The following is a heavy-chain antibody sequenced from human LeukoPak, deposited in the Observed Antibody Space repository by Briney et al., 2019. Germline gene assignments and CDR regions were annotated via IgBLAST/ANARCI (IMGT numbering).Heavy chain of an antibody. Sequence: GGSLRLSCAASGFTFSSHGVSWVRQAPGKGLEWVSAISGSGGSTYYADSVKGRFTISRDNAKNSLYLQMNSLRAEDTAVYYCASPYSSRWYELCYWGQGTLVTVSS. CDR3: ASPYSSRWYELCY. CDR2: ISGSGGST. D-gene: IGHD6-13*01. V-gene: IGHV3-23*01. J-gene: IGHJ4*02. CDR1: GFTFSSHG.